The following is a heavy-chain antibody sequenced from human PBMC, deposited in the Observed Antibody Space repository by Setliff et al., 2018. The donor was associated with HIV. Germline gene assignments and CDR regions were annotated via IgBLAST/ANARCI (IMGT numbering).Heavy chain of an antibody. V-gene: IGHV4-34*01. CDR1: GGSISSYF. CDR2: VNHSGSS. J-gene: IGHJ3*02. Sequence: SETLSLTCTVSGGSISSYFWTWIRQSPEKGLEWIGEVNHSGSSNLNPSFERRVTISGVPSKNQFSLRLSSVTAADTAVYYCARQGAGYYYDSSEYYTGNGFDMWGQGTMVTVSS. D-gene: IGHD3-22*01. CDR3: ARQGAGYYYDSSEYYTGNGFDM.